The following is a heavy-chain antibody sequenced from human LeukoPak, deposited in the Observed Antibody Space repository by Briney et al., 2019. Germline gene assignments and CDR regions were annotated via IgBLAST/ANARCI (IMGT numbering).Heavy chain of an antibody. D-gene: IGHD3-3*01. CDR1: GFTVSSNY. J-gene: IGHJ4*02. Sequence: GGSLRLSCAASGFTVSSNYMSWVRQAPGKGLELVSVIYSGGSTYYADSVKGRFTISRDNSKNTLYLQMNSLRAEDTAVYYCARTLHDFWSGYYISEGYFDYWGQGTLVTVSS. V-gene: IGHV3-66*02. CDR3: ARTLHDFWSGYYISEGYFDY. CDR2: IYSGGST.